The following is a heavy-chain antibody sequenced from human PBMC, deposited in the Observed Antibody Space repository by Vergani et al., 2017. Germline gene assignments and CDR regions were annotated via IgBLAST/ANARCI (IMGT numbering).Heavy chain of an antibody. Sequence: VQLVESGGGLVKPGGSLRLSCAASGFTFSDFSMSWVRQAPGKGLEWVAFIGSSGPYINYADSVKGRFIISRDNTNNSLFLQMNSLRAEDTAVYCCARALSYANYFDNWGQGTQVTVSS. CDR2: IGSSGPYI. D-gene: IGHD3-10*01. CDR1: GFTFSDFS. CDR3: ARALSYANYFDN. V-gene: IGHV3-21*06. J-gene: IGHJ4*02.